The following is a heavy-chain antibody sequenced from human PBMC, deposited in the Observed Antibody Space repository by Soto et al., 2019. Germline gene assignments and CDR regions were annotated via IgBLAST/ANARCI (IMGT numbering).Heavy chain of an antibody. D-gene: IGHD3-22*01. CDR3: GRDNGREQYYDSSGYWYYFDY. J-gene: IGHJ4*02. CDR2: IYYSGST. CDR1: GGSISSYY. V-gene: IGHV4-59*01. Sequence: SETLSLTCTVSGGSISSYYWSWIRQPPGRGLEWIGYIYYSGSTNYNPSLKSRVTISVDTSKNQFSLKLSSVTAADTAVYYCGRDNGREQYYDSSGYWYYFDYWGQGTLVTVSS.